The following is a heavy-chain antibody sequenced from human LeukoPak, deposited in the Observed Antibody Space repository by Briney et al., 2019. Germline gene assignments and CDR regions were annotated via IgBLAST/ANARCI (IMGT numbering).Heavy chain of an antibody. Sequence: GGSLRLSCAASGFTFSSYAMSWVRQAPGKGLEWVSAISGSGGSTYYADSVKGRFTISRDNSKNTLYLQMNSLRAEDTAVYYCARGSVRGVIRGNYFDYWGQGTLVTVSS. D-gene: IGHD3-10*01. V-gene: IGHV3-23*01. CDR1: GFTFSSYA. CDR3: ARGSVRGVIRGNYFDY. J-gene: IGHJ4*02. CDR2: ISGSGGST.